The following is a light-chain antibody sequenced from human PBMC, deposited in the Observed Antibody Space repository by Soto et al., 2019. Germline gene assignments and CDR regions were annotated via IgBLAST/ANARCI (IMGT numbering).Light chain of an antibody. J-gene: IGKJ2*01. V-gene: IGKV4-1*01. CDR1: QSVLYSSNNKNY. Sequence: DIVMTQSPDSLAVSLGERATINCKSSQSVLYSSNNKNYLAWYQQRPGQPPKLLIYWAPTRESGVPDRFSGSRSGTDFTLTITSLQAEDVAVYYCQQYESTPPTFGQGTKLEI. CDR2: WAP. CDR3: QQYESTPPT.